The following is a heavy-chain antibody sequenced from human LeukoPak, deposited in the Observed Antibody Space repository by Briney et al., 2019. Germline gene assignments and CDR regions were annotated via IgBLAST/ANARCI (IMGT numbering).Heavy chain of an antibody. CDR1: GFTFSSYS. V-gene: IGHV3-48*02. Sequence: GGSLRLSCEASGFTFSSYSMNWVRQAPGKGLEWVSYISSSSSTIYYADSVKGRFTISRDNAKNSLYLQMNSLRDEDTAVYYCAREPGYYYESSGYYHLDYWGQGTLVTVSS. D-gene: IGHD3-22*01. J-gene: IGHJ4*02. CDR3: AREPGYYYESSGYYHLDY. CDR2: ISSSSSTI.